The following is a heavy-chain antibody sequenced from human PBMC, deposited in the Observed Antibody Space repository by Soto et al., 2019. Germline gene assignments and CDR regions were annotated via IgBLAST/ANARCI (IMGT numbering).Heavy chain of an antibody. D-gene: IGHD2-21*01. J-gene: IGHJ5*02. CDR1: GDSISSTHW. V-gene: IGHV4-4*02. CDR3: ATLPPRIVVTVLPIPT. CDR2: VYHSGST. Sequence: QVYLHQSGPGLVKPSGTLSLTCAVSGDSISSTHWWTWVRQTPGKGLEWIGEVYHSGSTSDNPSLKSRVTISVYKSNNQFSLKLTSVTAADPAVYYCATLPPRIVVTVLPIPTWGQGTLVSVSS.